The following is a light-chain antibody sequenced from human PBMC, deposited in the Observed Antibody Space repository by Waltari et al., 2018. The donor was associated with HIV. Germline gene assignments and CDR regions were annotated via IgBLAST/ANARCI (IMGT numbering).Light chain of an antibody. CDR1: QRVKNN. Sequence: EIVMTQSPATLSVSPGERATLSCRASQRVKNNFAWYQQKPGQAPRILFYGASTRVTGIPARFSGSGSETEFTLTISSLQSEDFAVYYCQQYNNWPGTFGQGTKVEIE. CDR3: QQYNNWPGT. CDR2: GAS. J-gene: IGKJ1*01. V-gene: IGKV3-15*01.